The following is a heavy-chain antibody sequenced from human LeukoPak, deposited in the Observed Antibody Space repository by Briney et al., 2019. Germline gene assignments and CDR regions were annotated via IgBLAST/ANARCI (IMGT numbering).Heavy chain of an antibody. J-gene: IGHJ3*02. D-gene: IGHD1/OR15-1a*01. CDR3: ARRLQQAFDI. CDR2: IYTSGST. Sequence: SETLSLTCTVSGGSISSYYWSWIRQPPGKGLEWIGYIYTSGSTNYNPSLKSRVTISVDTSKNQFSLKLSSVTAADTAVYYCARRLQQAFDIWGQGTMVTVSS. CDR1: GGSISSYY. V-gene: IGHV4-4*09.